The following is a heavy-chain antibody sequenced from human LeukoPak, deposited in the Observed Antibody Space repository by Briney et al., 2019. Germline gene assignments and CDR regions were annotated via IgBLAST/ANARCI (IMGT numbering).Heavy chain of an antibody. Sequence: PGGSLRLSCAASGFTFSSHSMNWVRQAPGKGLEWVSYISSSSSTIYYADSVKGRFTISRDNAKNSLYLEMNSLRAEDTAVYYCAKGLTVTTPYYFDYWGQGTLVTVSS. D-gene: IGHD4-17*01. CDR2: ISSSSSTI. CDR3: AKGLTVTTPYYFDY. J-gene: IGHJ4*02. CDR1: GFTFSSHS. V-gene: IGHV3-48*01.